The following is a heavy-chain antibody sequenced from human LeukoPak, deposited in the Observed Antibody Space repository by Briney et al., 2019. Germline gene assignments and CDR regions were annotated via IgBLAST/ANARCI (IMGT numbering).Heavy chain of an antibody. CDR1: GGTFSSYA. D-gene: IGHD6-19*01. Sequence: ASVKVSCKASGGTFSSYAISWVRQAPGQGLEWMGRIIPILGIANYAQKFQGRVTITADKSTSTAYMELSSLRSEDTAVYYCARARGGTTVAVVQLDYWGQGTLVTVSS. V-gene: IGHV1-69*04. CDR2: IIPILGIA. CDR3: ARARGGTTVAVVQLDY. J-gene: IGHJ4*02.